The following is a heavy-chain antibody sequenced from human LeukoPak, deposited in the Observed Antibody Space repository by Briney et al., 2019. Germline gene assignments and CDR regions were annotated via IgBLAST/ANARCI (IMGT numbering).Heavy chain of an antibody. Sequence: GGSLRLSCAASGFTFSNYWMSWVRQAPGKGLEWVANIKQDGSEKYYVDSVKGRFTISRDNAKNSLYLQMNSLRAEDTAVYYCAKDLGVVGATTAFDIWGQGTMVTVSS. D-gene: IGHD1-26*01. CDR3: AKDLGVVGATTAFDI. CDR1: GFTFSNYW. J-gene: IGHJ3*02. CDR2: IKQDGSEK. V-gene: IGHV3-7*03.